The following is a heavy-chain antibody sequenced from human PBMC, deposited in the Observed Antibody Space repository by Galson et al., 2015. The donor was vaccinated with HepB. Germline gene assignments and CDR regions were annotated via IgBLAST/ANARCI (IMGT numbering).Heavy chain of an antibody. J-gene: IGHJ4*02. CDR3: ARDLGWELPYFDY. Sequence: SLRLSCAASGFIFSDHYMSWIRQAPGKGLEWVSYISSSGSTIYYADSVKGRFTISRNNAKNSLYLQMNSLRAEDTAVYYCARDLGWELPYFDYWGQGTLVTVSS. CDR1: GFIFSDHY. CDR2: ISSSGSTI. V-gene: IGHV3-11*01. D-gene: IGHD1-26*01.